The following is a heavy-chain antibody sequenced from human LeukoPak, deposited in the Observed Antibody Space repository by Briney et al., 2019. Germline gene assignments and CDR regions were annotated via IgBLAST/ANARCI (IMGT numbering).Heavy chain of an antibody. CDR3: VQTTGWPGFDY. D-gene: IGHD1-1*01. CDR1: GVSISRFY. Sequence: SETLSLTCTTSGVSISRFYWSWVRQPPGKGLEWIGNIYSGVPTYFNPSLKTRVIISVDTSKNQFSLNLTSVTAADTAMYYCVQTTGWPGFDYWGQGILVTVSS. CDR2: IYSGVPT. J-gene: IGHJ4*02. V-gene: IGHV4-4*09.